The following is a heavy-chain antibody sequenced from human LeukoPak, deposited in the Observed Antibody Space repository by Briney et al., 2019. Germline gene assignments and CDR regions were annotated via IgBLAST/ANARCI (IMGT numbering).Heavy chain of an antibody. Sequence: PGGSLRLSCAASGFTFSSYAMSWVRQAPGKGPEWVSAISGSGGSTYYADSVKGRFTISRDNSKNTLYLQMNSLRAEDTAVYYCAKDYGEYVAYPNWFDPWGQGTLVTVSS. CDR1: GFTFSSYA. CDR2: ISGSGGST. D-gene: IGHD4-17*01. CDR3: AKDYGEYVAYPNWFDP. V-gene: IGHV3-23*01. J-gene: IGHJ5*02.